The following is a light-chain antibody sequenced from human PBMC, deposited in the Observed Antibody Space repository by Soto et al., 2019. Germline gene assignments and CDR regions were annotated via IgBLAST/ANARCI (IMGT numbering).Light chain of an antibody. CDR3: QQRSNWPLT. J-gene: IGKJ4*01. V-gene: IGKV3-11*01. Sequence: EIVLTQSPATLSLSPGERATLSCRASQSVSSYLAWYQQKPGHAPRLLIYDASNRDTGIPDRFSGSGSGTDFTLTISSLEHEDFAVYCCQQRSNWPLTFGGGTKVEIK. CDR2: DAS. CDR1: QSVSSY.